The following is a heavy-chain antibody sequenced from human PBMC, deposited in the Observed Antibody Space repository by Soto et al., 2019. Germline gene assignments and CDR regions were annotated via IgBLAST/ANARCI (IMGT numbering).Heavy chain of an antibody. CDR1: GGSFSSYY. CDR2: IYFGGSS. Sequence: SETLSLTCTISGGSFSSYYWSWIRQPPGKGLEWIGYIYFGGSSNYNPSIKSRVTISIDRAKNQFSLNLSSVTAADTAVYYCAREGQISGFDSWGQGTLVTVSS. CDR3: AREGQISGFDS. D-gene: IGHD1-26*01. V-gene: IGHV4-59*12. J-gene: IGHJ4*02.